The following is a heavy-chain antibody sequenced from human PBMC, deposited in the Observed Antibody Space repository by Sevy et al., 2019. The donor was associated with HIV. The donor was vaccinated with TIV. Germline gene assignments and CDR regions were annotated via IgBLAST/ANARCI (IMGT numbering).Heavy chain of an antibody. V-gene: IGHV3-21*01. CDR3: ARDLISGSYGGWFNP. CDR1: GFTFSSYS. J-gene: IGHJ5*02. CDR2: ISSSSSYI. D-gene: IGHD1-26*01. Sequence: GGSLRLSCAASGFTFSSYSMNWVRQAPGKGLEWVSSISSSSSYIYYADSVKGRFTISRDNAKNSLYLQMNSLRAEDTAVYYCARDLISGSYGGWFNPWGQGTLVTVSS.